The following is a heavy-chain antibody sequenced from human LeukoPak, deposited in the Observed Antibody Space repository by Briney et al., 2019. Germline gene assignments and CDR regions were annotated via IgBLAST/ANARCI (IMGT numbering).Heavy chain of an antibody. J-gene: IGHJ4*02. CDR3: ARDLHPWAGDY. CDR2: IQNDGSKK. CDR1: GFRFSYYG. V-gene: IGHV3-30*02. Sequence: PGGSLRLSCVASGFRFSYYGMLWVREAPGEGGEWLAFIQNDGSKKYYADCMKGQFTISRDNSKNTLYLQMNRLRGEDTAVYYCARDLHPWAGDYWGQGTLATVSS.